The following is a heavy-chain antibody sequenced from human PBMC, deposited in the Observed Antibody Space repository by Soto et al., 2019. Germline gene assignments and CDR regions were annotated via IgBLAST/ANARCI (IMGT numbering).Heavy chain of an antibody. CDR2: MNPNSGNT. CDR3: ARERSSGWYVDY. CDR1: GYTFTSYD. V-gene: IGHV1-8*01. Sequence: QVQLVQSGAEVKKPGASVKVSCKASGYTFTSYDINWVRQATGQGLEGMGWMNPNSGNTGYAQKFQGRVSSTRSPYKSTADMEMSSLRTEIIAVYYCARERSSGWYVDYWGQGTLVTVSS. D-gene: IGHD6-19*01. J-gene: IGHJ4*02.